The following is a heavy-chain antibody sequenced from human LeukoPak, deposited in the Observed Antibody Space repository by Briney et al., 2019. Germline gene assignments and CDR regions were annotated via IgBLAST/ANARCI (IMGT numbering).Heavy chain of an antibody. CDR3: ARGSGNYPFDY. J-gene: IGHJ4*02. V-gene: IGHV4-4*07. Sequence: SETLPLTCTVSGASISSYYWSWIRQPAGKGLEWIGRIYTSGSTNYNPSLKSRVTISVDTSKNQFSLKLSSVTAADTAVYYCARGSGNYPFDYWGQGTLVTVSS. CDR1: GASISSYY. D-gene: IGHD1-26*01. CDR2: IYTSGST.